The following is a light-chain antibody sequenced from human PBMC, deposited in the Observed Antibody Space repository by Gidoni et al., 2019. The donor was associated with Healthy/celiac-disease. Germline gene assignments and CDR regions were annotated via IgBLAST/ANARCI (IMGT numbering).Light chain of an antibody. J-gene: IGLJ1*01. CDR3: QSYDSSLSGSYV. CDR2: VNS. Sequence: QSVLTQPPSVSGAPGQRVTISCTGSSSNIGAGYDVHWYQQLPGTAPKLLIYVNSNRPSWVPARFSGSKSCTSASLSITGLQAEDEADYYCQSYDSSLSGSYVFGTGTKVTVL. CDR1: SSNIGAGYD. V-gene: IGLV1-40*01.